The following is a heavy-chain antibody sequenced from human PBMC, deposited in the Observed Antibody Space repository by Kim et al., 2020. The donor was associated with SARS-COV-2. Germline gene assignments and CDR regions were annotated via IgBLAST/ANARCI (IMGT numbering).Heavy chain of an antibody. V-gene: IGHV1-69*01. CDR2: A. J-gene: IGHJ5*02. CDR3: ARDPRDAWFDP. Sequence: ANHAQKFQGRVTITADESTSTAYMELSSLRSEDTAVYYCARDPRDAWFDPWGQGTLVTVSS.